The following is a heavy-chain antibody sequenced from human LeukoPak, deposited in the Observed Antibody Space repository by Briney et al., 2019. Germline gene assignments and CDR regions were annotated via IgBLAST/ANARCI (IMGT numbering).Heavy chain of an antibody. CDR1: GFTFSSSW. J-gene: IGHJ2*01. Sequence: GGSLRLSCAASGFTFSSSWMNWVRQSPGKGLEWEANIKEDGTEKYYVDSVKGRFTIFRDNAKNSLYLQMNSLRAEDTAVYYCARPHNNWRWYFDLWGRGTLVTVSS. CDR3: ARPHNNWRWYFDL. D-gene: IGHD3-3*01. CDR2: IKEDGTEK. V-gene: IGHV3-7*03.